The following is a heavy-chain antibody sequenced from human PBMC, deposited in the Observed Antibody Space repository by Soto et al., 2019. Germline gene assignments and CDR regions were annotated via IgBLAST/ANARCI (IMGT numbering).Heavy chain of an antibody. CDR2: ISGRGGGT. CDR3: AKNGRDTTLTTLDY. J-gene: IGHJ4*02. D-gene: IGHD4-17*01. Sequence: EVQLLESGGGLVQSGGSLRLACAASGFTFSSYAMNWVRQAPGKGLEWVSGISGRGGGTYYADSVKGRFTISRDNSKNTLYLQMNSLRAEDTAVYYCAKNGRDTTLTTLDYWDQGTLVTVSS. V-gene: IGHV3-23*01. CDR1: GFTFSSYA.